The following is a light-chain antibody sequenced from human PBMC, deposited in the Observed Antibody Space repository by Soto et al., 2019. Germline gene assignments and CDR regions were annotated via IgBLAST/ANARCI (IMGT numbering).Light chain of an antibody. Sequence: DIQMTQSPSTLSASIGDRVTITCRASQDIANFLAWYQQKPGKVPKLLIYAASTLQSGVPSRFSGSGSGTDFTLTISSLQPEDVATHYCQKCKVAPFTFGGGTKVDI. V-gene: IGKV1-27*01. CDR3: QKCKVAPFT. J-gene: IGKJ4*01. CDR2: AAS. CDR1: QDIANF.